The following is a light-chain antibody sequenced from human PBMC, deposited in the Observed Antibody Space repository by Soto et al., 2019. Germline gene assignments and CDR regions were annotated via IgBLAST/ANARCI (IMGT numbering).Light chain of an antibody. V-gene: IGKV1-5*01. J-gene: IGKJ2*01. CDR2: DAS. CDR1: QSISSW. Sequence: DIQMTQSPSTLSASVGDRVTITCRASQSISSWLAWYQQKPGKAPKLLIYDASSLESGVPSRFSGSGFGTEFTLTISSLQPDDFATYYCQQYNSYTFGQGTKVDIK. CDR3: QQYNSYT.